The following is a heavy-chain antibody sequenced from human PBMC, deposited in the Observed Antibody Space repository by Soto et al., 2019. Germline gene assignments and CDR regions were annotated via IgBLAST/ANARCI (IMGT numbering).Heavy chain of an antibody. CDR2: TYYRSKWYD. J-gene: IGHJ4*02. D-gene: IGHD6-13*01. CDR3: ARVRFEQQMSQFDY. CDR1: GDSVSSKSVA. Sequence: PSQTLSLTCAIFGDSVSSKSVAWNWIRQSPSRGLEWLGRTYYRSKWYDDYAVSVKSRIIINPDTSKNQFSLQLNSVTPEDTAVYYCARVRFEQQMSQFDYWGQGILVTVSS. V-gene: IGHV6-1*01.